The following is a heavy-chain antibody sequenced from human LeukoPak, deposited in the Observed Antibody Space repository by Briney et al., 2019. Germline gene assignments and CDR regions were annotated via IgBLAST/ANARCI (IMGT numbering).Heavy chain of an antibody. D-gene: IGHD2-15*01. V-gene: IGHV4-34*01. Sequence: SETLSLTCAVYGGSFSGYYWSWIRQSPGKGLEWIGEINHSGSTNYNPSLKSRVTISVDTSKNQFSLKLSSVTAADTAVYYCASGYCSGGSCYAVEYWGQGTLVTVSS. CDR1: GGSFSGYY. J-gene: IGHJ4*02. CDR2: INHSGST. CDR3: ASGYCSGGSCYAVEY.